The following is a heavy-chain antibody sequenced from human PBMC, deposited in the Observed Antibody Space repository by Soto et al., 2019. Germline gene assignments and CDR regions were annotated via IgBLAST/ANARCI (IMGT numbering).Heavy chain of an antibody. Sequence: PGGSLRLSCAASGFTFSSYWMHWVRQAPGKGLVWVSRINADGGSTHYADSVKGRFTISRDNSKNTLYLQMNSLRAEDTAVYYCAKVFAVVVVAATGIDPWGQGTLVTVSS. CDR3: AKVFAVVVVAATGIDP. CDR2: INADGGST. CDR1: GFTFSSYW. D-gene: IGHD2-15*01. V-gene: IGHV3-74*01. J-gene: IGHJ5*02.